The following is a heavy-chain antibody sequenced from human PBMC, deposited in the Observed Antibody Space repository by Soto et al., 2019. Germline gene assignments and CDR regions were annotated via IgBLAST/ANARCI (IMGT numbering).Heavy chain of an antibody. CDR2: VHHSWGS. J-gene: IGHJ6*02. V-gene: IGHV4-59*08. CDR1: GGSISSYY. D-gene: IGHD3-10*01. Sequence: QVQLQESGPGLVKPSETLSLSCTVSGGSISSYYWSWFRQSPGKRMEWIGYVHHSWGSSYNPSLQSRVAISLDTSKSQLSLKVTSVTATDTAVYYCARQGFGPLHGLVDVRGQGTTVTVSS. CDR3: ARQGFGPLHGLVDV.